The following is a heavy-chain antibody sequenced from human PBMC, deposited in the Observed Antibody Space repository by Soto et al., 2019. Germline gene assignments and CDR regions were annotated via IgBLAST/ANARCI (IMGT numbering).Heavy chain of an antibody. CDR2: ISDGGSNK. J-gene: IGHJ4*02. V-gene: IGHV3-30*18. CDR3: AKDVSVAAADYYFDY. Sequence: GGSLRLSCGASGFTFSTYGMHWVRQAPGKGLEWVAVISDGGSNKYYADSVKGRFIISRDNSKNTLYLQMNSLGAEDTAVYYCAKDVSVAAADYYFDYWGQGTLVTVS. CDR1: GFTFSTYG. D-gene: IGHD6-13*01.